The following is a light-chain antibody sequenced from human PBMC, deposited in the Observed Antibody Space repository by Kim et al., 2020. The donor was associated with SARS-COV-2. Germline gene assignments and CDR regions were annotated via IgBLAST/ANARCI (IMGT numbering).Light chain of an antibody. J-gene: IGKJ1*01. CDR1: QSVSYKSDNKHY. CDR2: WAS. CDR3: QQYYSSWT. V-gene: IGKV4-1*01. Sequence: DIVMTQSPDSLAVSLGERATINCKSSQSVSYKSDNKHYLAWYLRKPGQPPKLLIHWASIRESGVPDRFSGSGSGTDFTLAISSLQAEDVAVYYCQQYYSSWTFGQGTKVEIK.